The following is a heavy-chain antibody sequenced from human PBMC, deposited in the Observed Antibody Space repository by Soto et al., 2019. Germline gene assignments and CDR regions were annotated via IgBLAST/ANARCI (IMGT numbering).Heavy chain of an antibody. Sequence: ASVKVSFKASGYTFSSYGISWLRQAPGQGLEWMGWITTYNGYTNYAQRLQGRVTMTTDTSTSTAYMELRSLRSDDTAVYYCARVYYDILTGYYRSWFDPWGQGTLVTVSS. CDR3: ARVYYDILTGYYRSWFDP. CDR2: ITTYNGYT. CDR1: GYTFSSYG. D-gene: IGHD3-9*01. J-gene: IGHJ5*02. V-gene: IGHV1-18*01.